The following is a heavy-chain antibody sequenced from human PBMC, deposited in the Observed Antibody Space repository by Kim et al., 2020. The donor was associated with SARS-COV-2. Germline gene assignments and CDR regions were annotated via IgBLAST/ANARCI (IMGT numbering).Heavy chain of an antibody. D-gene: IGHD5-18*01. CDR1: GASFSNYY. V-gene: IGHV4-34*01. CDR3: ARGQDRAKTGY. Sequence: SETLSLTCAVYGASFSNYYWSWIRQPPGKGLEWIGEIHPTGSANYNPSLQSRVTISIDSSKNHLSLKLTSVTAADTAIYFFARGQDRAKTGYWGQGALVT. J-gene: IGHJ4*02. CDR2: IHPTGSA.